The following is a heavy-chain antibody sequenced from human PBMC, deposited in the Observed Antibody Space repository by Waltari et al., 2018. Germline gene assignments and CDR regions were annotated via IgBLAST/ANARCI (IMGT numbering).Heavy chain of an antibody. CDR2: IYSGGST. CDR1: GFTFSSYA. D-gene: IGHD6-13*01. Sequence: EVQLLESGGGLVQPGGSLRLSCAASGFTFSSYAMSWVRQAPGKGLEWVSVIYSGGSTYYPDSVKGRFTISRDNSKNTLYLQMNSLRAEDTAVYYCAKRALAAAGTLNDYWGQGTLVTVSS. CDR3: AKRALAAAGTLNDY. V-gene: IGHV3-23*03. J-gene: IGHJ4*02.